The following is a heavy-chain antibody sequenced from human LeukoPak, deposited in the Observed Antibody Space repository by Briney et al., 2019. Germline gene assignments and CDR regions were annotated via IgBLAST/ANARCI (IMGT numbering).Heavy chain of an antibody. CDR2: ISGSGGST. D-gene: IGHD4-17*01. CDR1: GFTFSSYG. J-gene: IGHJ6*03. V-gene: IGHV3-20*04. CDR3: ARGIGDYDPFAADYYYYMDV. Sequence: RSGGSLRLSCAASGFTFSSYGMSWVRQAPGKGLEWVSAISGSGGSTGYADSVKGRFTISRDNAKNSLYLQMNSLRAEDTALYYCARGIGDYDPFAADYYYYMDVWGKGTTVTVSS.